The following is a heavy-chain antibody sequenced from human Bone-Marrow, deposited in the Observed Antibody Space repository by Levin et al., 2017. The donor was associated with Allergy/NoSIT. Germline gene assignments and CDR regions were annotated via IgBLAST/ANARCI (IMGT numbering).Heavy chain of an antibody. D-gene: IGHD4-23*01. CDR3: ARQLMTAVVTPFDY. CDR1: GYNFSTYW. J-gene: IGHJ4*02. Sequence: ASVKVSCKSSGYNFSTYWIGWVRQMPGKGLEWMGIIYPGDSDTRYSPSFQGQVTVSADKSISTAYLQWSSLKASDTARYYCARQLMTAVVTPFDYWGQGTLVTVSS. V-gene: IGHV5-51*01. CDR2: IYPGDSDT.